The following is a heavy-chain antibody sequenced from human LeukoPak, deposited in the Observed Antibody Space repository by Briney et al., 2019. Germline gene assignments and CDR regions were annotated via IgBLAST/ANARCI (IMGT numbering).Heavy chain of an antibody. CDR1: GFTVSSNY. V-gene: IGHV3-53*01. CDR3: ASRYYDSSGYPNVDH. Sequence: GGSLRLFCAASGFTVSSNYMSWVRQAPGKGLEWVSVIYSGGSTYYADSVKGRFTISRDNSKNTLYLKMNSLRAEDTAVYYCASRYYDSSGYPNVDHWGQGTLVTVSS. D-gene: IGHD3-22*01. CDR2: IYSGGST. J-gene: IGHJ4*02.